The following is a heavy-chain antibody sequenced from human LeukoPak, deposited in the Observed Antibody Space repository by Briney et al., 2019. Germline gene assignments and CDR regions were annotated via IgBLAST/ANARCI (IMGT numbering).Heavy chain of an antibody. D-gene: IGHD2-15*01. CDR1: GGTFSSYA. Sequence: GASVKVSCKASGGTFSSYAISWVRQAPGQGLEWMGGIIPIFGSANYAQKFQGRVTITADESTSTAYMELSSLRSEDTAVYYCASSRVAAGDAFDIWGQGTMVTVSS. CDR3: ASSRVAAGDAFDI. V-gene: IGHV1-69*13. CDR2: IIPIFGSA. J-gene: IGHJ3*02.